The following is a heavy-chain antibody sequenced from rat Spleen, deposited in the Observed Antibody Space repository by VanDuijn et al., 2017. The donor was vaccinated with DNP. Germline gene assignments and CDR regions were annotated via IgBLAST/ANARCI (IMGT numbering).Heavy chain of an antibody. V-gene: IGHV5-22*01. D-gene: IGHD1-12*02. Sequence: EVQLVESGGGLVQPGRSLKLSCAASGFTFSDYYMAWVRQAPTKGLEWVAYITHDGGGTYYGDSVKGRFTISRDNAKSTLYLQMNSLRSEDMATYYCVRPSVTMMVFHYCGQGVMVTVSS. CDR3: VRPSVTMMVFHY. CDR2: ITHDGGGT. J-gene: IGHJ2*01. CDR1: GFTFSDYY.